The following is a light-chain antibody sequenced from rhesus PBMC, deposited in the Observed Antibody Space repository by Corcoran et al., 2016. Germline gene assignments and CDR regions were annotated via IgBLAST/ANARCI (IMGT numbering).Light chain of an antibody. V-gene: IGKV1-28*03. CDR1: QGIINY. CDR3: IQHNSYPFT. J-gene: IGKJ3*01. CDR2: AAS. Sequence: DIQMTQSPSSLSASVCDTVTITCRASQGIINYFNWFQQKPGKTTKLLTYAASSLESGVPSRFSGSGSGTDFTHTISSLQPEDFAVYHCIQHNSYPFTFGPGTKLNIK.